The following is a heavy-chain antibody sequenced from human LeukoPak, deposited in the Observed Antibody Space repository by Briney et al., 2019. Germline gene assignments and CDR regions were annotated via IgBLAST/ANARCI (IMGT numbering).Heavy chain of an antibody. Sequence: ASVKVSCKASGYTFTSYYMHWVRQAPGQGLEWMGIINPSGGSTSYAQKFQGRVTLTRDMSTSTVYMELSSLRSEDTAVYYCARGGDIHLWINYYYYMDVWGKGTTVTISS. CDR1: GYTFTSYY. V-gene: IGHV1-46*01. D-gene: IGHD5-18*01. J-gene: IGHJ6*03. CDR2: INPSGGST. CDR3: ARGGDIHLWINYYYYMDV.